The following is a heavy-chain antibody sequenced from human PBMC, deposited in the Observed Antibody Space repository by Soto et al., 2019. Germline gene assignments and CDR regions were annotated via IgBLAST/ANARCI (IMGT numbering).Heavy chain of an antibody. J-gene: IGHJ5*02. D-gene: IGHD6-19*01. V-gene: IGHV3-30-3*01. CDR3: VRDRYRAVAYLVLFDP. Sequence: QVQLVESGGGVVQPGKSLRLSCAASGFTFSSYALHWVRQAPGKGLEWVAVISYDGTNKNYAESVKGRFTISRDNSKNPLYLLMNSLRVEDTAVYYCVRDRYRAVAYLVLFDPWGQGTLVTVSS. CDR1: GFTFSSYA. CDR2: ISYDGTNK.